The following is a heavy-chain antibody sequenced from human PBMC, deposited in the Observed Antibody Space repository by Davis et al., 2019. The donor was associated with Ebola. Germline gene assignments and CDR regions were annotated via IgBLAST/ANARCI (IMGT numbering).Heavy chain of an antibody. V-gene: IGHV4-39*01. D-gene: IGHD2-21*01. CDR1: GGSTRRSGYY. CDR2: FYYSGST. J-gene: IGHJ4*02. Sequence: MPSETLSLTCSVSGGSTRRSGYYWGWIRQPPGKGLEWIGSFYYSGSTYYNPSLKSRVTISADTSKNQFSLKLRSVTATDTAVYYCTNAGEAIFDYWGRGTLVTVSS. CDR3: TNAGEAIFDY.